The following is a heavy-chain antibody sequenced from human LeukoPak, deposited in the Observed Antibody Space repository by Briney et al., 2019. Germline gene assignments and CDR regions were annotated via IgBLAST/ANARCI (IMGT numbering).Heavy chain of an antibody. D-gene: IGHD3-3*01. V-gene: IGHV1-3*01. CDR1: GYTLTELS. CDR2: INAGNGNT. Sequence: ASVKVSCKVSGYTLTELSMHWVRQAPGQRLEWMGWINAGNGNTKYSQKFQGRVTITRDSSASTAYMELSSLRSEDTAVYYCARSRNFGVARYGMDVWGQGTTVTVSS. J-gene: IGHJ6*02. CDR3: ARSRNFGVARYGMDV.